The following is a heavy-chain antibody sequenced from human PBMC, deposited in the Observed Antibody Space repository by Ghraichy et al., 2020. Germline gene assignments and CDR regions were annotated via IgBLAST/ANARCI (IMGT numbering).Heavy chain of an antibody. CDR3: ARDLNWVLFDS. CDR1: GFTFSSYW. D-gene: IGHD3-22*01. J-gene: IGHJ4*02. V-gene: IGHV3-74*01. Sequence: GGSLRLSCEVSGFTFSSYWMHWVRQAPGEGLVWVARIKTDGSTVTYADSVRGRFTISRDNAKNILSLQMNSLRVDDTAVYYCARDLNWVLFDSWGQGTLGTVCS. CDR2: IKTDGSTV.